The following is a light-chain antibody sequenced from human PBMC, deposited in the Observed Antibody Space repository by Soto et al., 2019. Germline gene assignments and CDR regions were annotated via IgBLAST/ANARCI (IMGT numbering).Light chain of an antibody. J-gene: IGKJ1*01. Sequence: EIVLTQSPGTLSSSPGDTATLSCRASQSVSNTYLAWYQQKPGQAPRLLIYGASSRATGFPDRFSGSGSGTDFTLTISRLETEDFAVYYCQQRTYWPWTFGQGTKVDIK. CDR1: QSVSNTY. V-gene: IGKV3D-20*02. CDR2: GAS. CDR3: QQRTYWPWT.